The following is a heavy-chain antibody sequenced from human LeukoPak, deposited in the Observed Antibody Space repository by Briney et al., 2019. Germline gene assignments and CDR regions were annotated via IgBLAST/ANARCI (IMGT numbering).Heavy chain of an antibody. D-gene: IGHD2-2*01. CDR1: GYLFTSYW. CDR2: IYPGDSDT. CDR3: ARQKVPAASDY. J-gene: IGHJ4*02. Sequence: GASLQISCKGSGYLFTSYWIGGVRQLPGKGLEWMGIIYPGDSDTRYSPSFQGQVTISADKSISTAYLQWSSLKASDTAMYYCARQKVPAASDYWGQGTLVTVSS. V-gene: IGHV5-51*01.